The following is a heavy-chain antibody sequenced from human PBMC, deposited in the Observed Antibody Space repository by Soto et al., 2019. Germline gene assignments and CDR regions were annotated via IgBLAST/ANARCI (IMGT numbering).Heavy chain of an antibody. V-gene: IGHV6-1*01. J-gene: IGHJ3*02. CDR2: TYYRSKWYN. CDR1: GDSASSNSAA. Sequence: SQTLSLTCAISGDSASSNSAAWNWIRQSPSRGLEWLGRTYYRSKWYNDYAVSVKSRITINPDTSKNQFSLKLSSVTAADTAVYYCARASRIVGAQDIWGQGTMVTVSS. D-gene: IGHD1-26*01. CDR3: ARASRIVGAQDI.